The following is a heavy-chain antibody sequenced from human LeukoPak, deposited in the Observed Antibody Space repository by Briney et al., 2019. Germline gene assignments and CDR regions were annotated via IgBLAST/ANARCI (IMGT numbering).Heavy chain of an antibody. J-gene: IGHJ6*03. CDR2: IYYSGST. Sequence: PSETLSLTCSVSGDSTSISIYYGGSIRQPPGKGLEWIGSIYYSGSTYYNPSLKSRVTISVDTSKNQFSLKLSSVTAADTDLYYCARSDYSSYYLDVWGKGTTVTVSS. CDR3: ARSDYSSYYLDV. V-gene: IGHV4-39*01. D-gene: IGHD4-11*01. CDR1: GDSTSISIYY.